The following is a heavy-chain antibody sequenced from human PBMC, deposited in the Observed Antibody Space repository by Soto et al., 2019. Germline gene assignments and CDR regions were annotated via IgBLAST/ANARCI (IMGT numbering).Heavy chain of an antibody. V-gene: IGHV3-23*01. Sequence: GGSLRLSCAASGFTFSSYSMSWVRQAPGKGLEWVSGFRTSGDGGTTYYADSVKGRFTISRDNSKNMLFLQMNSPRAEDTAMYYCAKKVNSGPGSQYFDYWGQGTLVTVSS. CDR3: AKKVNSGPGSQYFDY. D-gene: IGHD3-10*01. CDR2: FRTSGDGGTT. J-gene: IGHJ4*02. CDR1: GFTFSSYS.